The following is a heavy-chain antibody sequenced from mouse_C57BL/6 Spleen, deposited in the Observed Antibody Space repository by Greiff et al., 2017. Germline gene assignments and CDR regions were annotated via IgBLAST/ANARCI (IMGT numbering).Heavy chain of an antibody. CDR1: GYAFSSYW. CDR2: IYPGDGDT. V-gene: IGHV1-82*01. CDR3: GRAYEYEGAMDC. D-gene: IGHD2-4*01. Sequence: QVQLQQSGPELVKPGASVKISCKASGYAFSSYWMNWVKQRPGKGLEWIGRIYPGDGDTNYNGKFKGKATLTVDKSSSTAYMQLSSLTSEDSAVYFRGRAYEYEGAMDCWGKGTTVTVA. J-gene: IGHJ4*01.